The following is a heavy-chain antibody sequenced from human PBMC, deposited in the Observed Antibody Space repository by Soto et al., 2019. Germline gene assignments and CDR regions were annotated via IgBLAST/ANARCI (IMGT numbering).Heavy chain of an antibody. Sequence: GGSLRLSCAASGFTFSSYAMSWVRQAPGKGLEWVSAISGSGGSTYYADSVKGRFTISRDNSKNTLYLQMNSLGAEDTAVYYCAKDPSSSSLDYGMDVWGQGTTVTVSS. V-gene: IGHV3-23*01. J-gene: IGHJ6*02. D-gene: IGHD6-6*01. CDR3: AKDPSSSSLDYGMDV. CDR1: GFTFSSYA. CDR2: ISGSGGST.